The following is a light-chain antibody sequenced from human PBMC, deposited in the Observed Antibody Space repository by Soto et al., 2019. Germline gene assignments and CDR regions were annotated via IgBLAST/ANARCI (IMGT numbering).Light chain of an antibody. CDR3: QQYSTSPLT. J-gene: IGKJ1*01. Sequence: EIVLTQYPGTLSLSPGERATLSCRASLTVSDNYLAWYQQKAGQAPRLVIYGASSRATGIPDRFSASGSGTDFTLTISRLEPEDFAVYYCQQYSTSPLTFGQGTKVDI. CDR1: LTVSDNY. V-gene: IGKV3-20*01. CDR2: GAS.